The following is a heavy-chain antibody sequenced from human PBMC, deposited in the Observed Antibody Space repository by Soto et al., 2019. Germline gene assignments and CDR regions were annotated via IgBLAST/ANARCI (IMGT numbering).Heavy chain of an antibody. Sequence: KPSETLSLTCAVSGGSISSSNWWSWVRQPPGKGLEWIGEIYHSGSTNYNPSLKSRVTISVDKSKNQFSLKLMSLSAADTAVYYCGRLEGLATISYYFDYWGQGALVTVSS. CDR1: GGSISSSNW. V-gene: IGHV4-4*02. CDR3: GRLEGLATISYYFDY. CDR2: IYHSGST. D-gene: IGHD3-9*01. J-gene: IGHJ4*02.